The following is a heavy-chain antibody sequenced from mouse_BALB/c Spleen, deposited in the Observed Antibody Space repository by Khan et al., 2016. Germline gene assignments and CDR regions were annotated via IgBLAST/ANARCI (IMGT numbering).Heavy chain of an antibody. CDR3: ASYYGSSCDYFDY. Sequence: VQLQESGAELARPGASVKLSCKASGYTFTSYWMQRVKQRPGQGLEWIGAIYPGDGDTRYTQKFKGRATLTADKSSSTAYMQLSSLASEDSAVYYCASYYGSSCDYFDYWGQGTTLTVSS. D-gene: IGHD1-1*01. V-gene: IGHV1-87*01. J-gene: IGHJ2*01. CDR2: IYPGDGDT. CDR1: GYTFTSYW.